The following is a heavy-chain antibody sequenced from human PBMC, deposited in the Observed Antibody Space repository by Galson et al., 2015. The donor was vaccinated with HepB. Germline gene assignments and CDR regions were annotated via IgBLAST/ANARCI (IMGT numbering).Heavy chain of an antibody. V-gene: IGHV3-20*01. CDR1: GFTFDDYG. J-gene: IGHJ4*02. CDR2: INWNGGST. D-gene: IGHD4-17*01. CDR3: ARLHTVTPLGSEDY. Sequence: SLRLSCAASGFTFDDYGMSWVRQAPGKGLEWVSGINWNGGSTGYEDSVKGRFTISRDNAKNSLYLQMNSLRAEDTALYHCARLHTVTPLGSEDYWGQGTLVTVSS.